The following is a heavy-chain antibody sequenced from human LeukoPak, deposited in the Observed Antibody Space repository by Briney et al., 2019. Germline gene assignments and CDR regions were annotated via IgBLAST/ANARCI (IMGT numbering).Heavy chain of an antibody. D-gene: IGHD3-3*01. Sequence: GGSLRLSCAASGFTFSSYSMNWVRQAPGKGLEWVSSISSSSSSYIYYADSVKGRFTISRDNAKNSLYLQMNSLRAEDTAVYYCARGAYDFWSGYSYYFDYWGQGTLVTVSS. V-gene: IGHV3-21*01. CDR2: ISSSSSSYI. CDR3: ARGAYDFWSGYSYYFDY. CDR1: GFTFSSYS. J-gene: IGHJ4*02.